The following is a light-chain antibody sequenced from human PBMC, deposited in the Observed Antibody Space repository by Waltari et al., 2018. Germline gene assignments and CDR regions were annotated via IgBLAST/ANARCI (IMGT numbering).Light chain of an antibody. CDR3: QHYVRLPAT. Sequence: EIVLTQSPGTLSLSPGERATLSCRASQSVSRSLAWCQQKPGQAPRLLIYGASNRATGIPDRFSGSGSGTDFSLIITRLEPEDFAMYYCQHYVRLPATFGQGTKVEIK. CDR1: QSVSRS. V-gene: IGKV3-20*01. J-gene: IGKJ1*01. CDR2: GAS.